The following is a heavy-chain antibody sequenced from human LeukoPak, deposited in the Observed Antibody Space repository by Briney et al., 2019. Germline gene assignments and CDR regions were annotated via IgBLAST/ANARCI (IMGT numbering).Heavy chain of an antibody. CDR1: GFTFSSYS. D-gene: IGHD5-24*01. Sequence: PGGSLRLSCAASGFTFSSYSMNWVRQAPGKGLEWVSSISSSSSYIYYADSVKGRFTISRDNAKSSLYLQMNSLRAEDTAVYYCARMATNDAFDIWGQGTMVTVSS. CDR3: ARMATNDAFDI. CDR2: ISSSSSYI. J-gene: IGHJ3*02. V-gene: IGHV3-21*01.